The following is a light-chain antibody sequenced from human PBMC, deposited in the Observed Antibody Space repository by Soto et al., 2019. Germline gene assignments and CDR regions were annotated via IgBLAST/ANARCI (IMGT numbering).Light chain of an antibody. CDR1: QSILYSSNNKNS. J-gene: IGKJ4*01. CDR3: QQYYSSVT. CDR2: WTS. V-gene: IGKV4-1*01. Sequence: DIVMTQSPDSLAVSLGERATINRKSSQSILYSSNNKNSLAWYQQKPGQPPKLLIFWTSARESGVPDRFSGSGSGTDFTLTISSLQAEDVAVYYCQQYYSSVTFGGGTKVEIK.